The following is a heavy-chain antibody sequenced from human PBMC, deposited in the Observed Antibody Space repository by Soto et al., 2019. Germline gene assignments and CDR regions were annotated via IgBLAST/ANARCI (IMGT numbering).Heavy chain of an antibody. D-gene: IGHD2-15*01. Sequence: PGGSLRLSCAASGFTFSSYAMSWVRQAPGKGLEWVSAISGSAGNTYYADSVKGRFTISRDNSKNTLFLQMNSLRAEDTAVYYCASQRGIVVVAAADYWGPGTLVTVSS. CDR3: ASQRGIVVVAAADY. CDR2: ISGSAGNT. CDR1: GFTFSSYA. J-gene: IGHJ4*02. V-gene: IGHV3-23*01.